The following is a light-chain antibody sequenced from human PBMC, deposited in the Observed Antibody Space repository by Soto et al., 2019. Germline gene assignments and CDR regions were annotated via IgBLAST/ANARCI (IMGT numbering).Light chain of an antibody. CDR2: DAS. J-gene: IGKJ5*01. CDR3: HQRSSWPIT. CDR1: QSIQSD. Sequence: EIMIAQAPTTLSVSPGEKAALSCRASQSIQSDLAWYQQKPGQAPRLLIYDASSRATGISDRFSGSGSGTDFTLTISSLEPEDFAVYYCHQRSSWPITFGQGTRLEIK. V-gene: IGKV3-11*01.